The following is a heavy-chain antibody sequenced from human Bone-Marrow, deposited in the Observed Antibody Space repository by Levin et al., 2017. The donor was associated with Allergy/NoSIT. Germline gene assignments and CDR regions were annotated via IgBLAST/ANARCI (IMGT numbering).Heavy chain of an antibody. V-gene: IGHV3-7*01. D-gene: IGHD3-22*01. CDR3: ARDRHAILAVITGDGIDS. CDR1: GFTFSNYW. J-gene: IGHJ4*02. CDR2: IKQDGSKK. Sequence: GGSLRLSCAASGFTFSNYWMSWVRQAPGKGLEWVATIKQDGSKKYYVGSVKGRFTISRDNAKNSLYLLMNSLGAEDTALYYCARDRHAILAVITGDGIDSWGQGTLVTVSS.